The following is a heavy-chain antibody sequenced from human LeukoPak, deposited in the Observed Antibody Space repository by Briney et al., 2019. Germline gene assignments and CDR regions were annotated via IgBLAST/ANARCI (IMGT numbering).Heavy chain of an antibody. V-gene: IGHV4-39*02. D-gene: IGHD3-22*01. CDR2: IYYSGST. J-gene: IGHJ4*02. CDR1: GGSISSSSYY. Sequence: PSETLSLTCTVSGGSISSSSYYWGWIRQPPGKGLEWIGSIYYSGSTYYNPSLKSRVTISVDTSKNQFSLKLSSVTAADTAVYYCAREPNYYDSSGYPFDYWGQGTLVIVSA. CDR3: AREPNYYDSSGYPFDY.